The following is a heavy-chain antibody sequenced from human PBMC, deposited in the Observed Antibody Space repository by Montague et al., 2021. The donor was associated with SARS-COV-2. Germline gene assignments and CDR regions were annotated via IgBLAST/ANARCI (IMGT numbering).Heavy chain of an antibody. CDR1: GGSFSGYY. V-gene: IGHV4-34*01. J-gene: IGHJ5*02. CDR2: INHSGST. Sequence: SETLSLTCAVYGGSFSGYYWSWIRQPPGKGLEWIGEINHSGSTNYNPSLKSRVTISVDTSKNQFSLKLSSVTAADTAVYYCARGRKRITVFRGVIIDWFDPWGQGTLVTVSS. D-gene: IGHD3-10*01. CDR3: ARGRKRITVFRGVIIDWFDP.